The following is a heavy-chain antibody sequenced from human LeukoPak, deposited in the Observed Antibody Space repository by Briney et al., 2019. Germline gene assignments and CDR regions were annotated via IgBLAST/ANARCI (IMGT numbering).Heavy chain of an antibody. CDR2: IRSSGAIT. J-gene: IGHJ3*02. Sequence: PGGSLRLSCVASGFTFSSYGMNWVRQAPGKGLEWVSGIRSSGAITYYADSVKGRFTISRDNSKNTMYLQMNSLRAEDTAVYYCARATWIQLKDAFDIWGQGTMVTVSS. CDR3: ARATWIQLKDAFDI. CDR1: GFTFSSYG. V-gene: IGHV3-23*01. D-gene: IGHD5-18*01.